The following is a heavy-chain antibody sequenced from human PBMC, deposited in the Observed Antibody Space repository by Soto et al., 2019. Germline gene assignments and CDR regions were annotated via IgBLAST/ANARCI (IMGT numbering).Heavy chain of an antibody. Sequence: GALRLSFAASGFTFSRYAIHWVRQAPVKGLEWVAVISRDGTNKYYVDSVKGRFTISRDNSRNTLYLQMNSLRHEDAAVYYCARSRGVAVADSFDVGGQETLV. D-gene: IGHD3-10*01. J-gene: IGHJ4*02. CDR3: ARSRGVAVADSFDV. CDR1: GFTFSRYA. V-gene: IGHV3-30*04. CDR2: ISRDGTNK.